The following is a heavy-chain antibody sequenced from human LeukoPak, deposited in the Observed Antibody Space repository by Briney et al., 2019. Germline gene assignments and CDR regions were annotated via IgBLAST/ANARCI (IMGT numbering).Heavy chain of an antibody. CDR3: ARDQDSWFDP. Sequence: ASVKVSCKASGYTLTGYYMHWVRQAPGQGLEWMGWINPNSGGTNYPQKFQGRVTMNRDTSISTAYMELSRLRSDDTAVYYCARDQDSWFDPWGQGTLVTVSS. J-gene: IGHJ5*02. V-gene: IGHV1-2*02. CDR2: INPNSGGT. D-gene: IGHD2-15*01. CDR1: GYTLTGYY.